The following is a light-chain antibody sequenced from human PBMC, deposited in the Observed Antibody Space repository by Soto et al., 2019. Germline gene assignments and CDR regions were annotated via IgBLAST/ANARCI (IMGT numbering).Light chain of an antibody. V-gene: IGLV1-51*01. J-gene: IGLJ2*01. Sequence: QSVLTQSSSVSAAAGQKVTISCSGSYSNIGSNFVSWYQHFPGSAPRLVIYDNSQRPSGIPDRFSGSKSGSSATLAITGLLTGDEAHYYCGTWDSSLSVVVFGGGTKLTVL. CDR1: YSNIGSNF. CDR3: GTWDSSLSVVV. CDR2: DNS.